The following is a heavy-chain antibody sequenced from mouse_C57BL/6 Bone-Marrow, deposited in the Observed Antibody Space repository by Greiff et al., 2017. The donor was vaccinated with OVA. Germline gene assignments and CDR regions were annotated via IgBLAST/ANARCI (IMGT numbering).Heavy chain of an antibody. Sequence: VKLLQSVAEFVRPGASVKFSCAASGFNIKNTDMSWVQQTPEQGLEWIGRIDRANGNTNYAQKLQGRVTITTDTSTNTAYLQLSSLTSEDTAIYYCARGGSVNPFAYWGQGTLVTVSA. V-gene: IGHV14-3*01. CDR3: ARGGSVNPFAY. CDR2: IDRANGNT. CDR1: GFNIKNTD. J-gene: IGHJ3*01.